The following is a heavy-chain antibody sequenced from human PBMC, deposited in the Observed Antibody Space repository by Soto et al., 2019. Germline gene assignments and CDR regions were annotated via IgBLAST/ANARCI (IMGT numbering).Heavy chain of an antibody. CDR2: ISGSGGST. D-gene: IGHD6-19*01. J-gene: IGHJ4*02. CDR1: GFTFSSYA. V-gene: IGHV3-23*01. CDR3: AKGRQWLVRGNGFDY. Sequence: GGSLRLSCAASGFTFSSYAMSWVRQAPGKGLEWVSAISGSGGSTYYADSVKGRFTISRDNSKNTLYLQMNSLRAEDMAVYYCAKGRQWLVRGNGFDYWGQGTLVTVSS.